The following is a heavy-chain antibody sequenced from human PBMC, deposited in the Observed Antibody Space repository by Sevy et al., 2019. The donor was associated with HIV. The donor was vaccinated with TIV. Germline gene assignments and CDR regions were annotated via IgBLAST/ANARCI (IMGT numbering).Heavy chain of an antibody. CDR3: STDPIIVLLVTDGMDV. CDR2: IMSKNDGGTT. V-gene: IGHV3-15*01. J-gene: IGHJ6*02. D-gene: IGHD2-8*02. CDR1: GFTFSYAW. Sequence: GGSLRLSCVASGFTFSYAWMSWVRQAPGKGLEWVGRIMSKNDGGTTDYAAPVKGRFTISRDDSKNTLYLQMNSLKIEDTAVYYCSTDPIIVLLVTDGMDVWGQGTTVTVSS.